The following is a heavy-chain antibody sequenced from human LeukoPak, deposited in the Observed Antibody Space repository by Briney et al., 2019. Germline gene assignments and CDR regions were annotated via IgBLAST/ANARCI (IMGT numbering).Heavy chain of an antibody. V-gene: IGHV4-4*02. J-gene: IGHJ4*02. Sequence: SETLSLTCAVSGGSISSSNWWSWVRQPPGKGLEWIGEINHSGSTNYNPSLKSRVTISVDTSKNQFSLKLSSVTAADTAVYYCARGRPHGNDYWGQGALVTVSS. CDR2: INHSGST. CDR1: GGSISSSNW. D-gene: IGHD4-23*01. CDR3: ARGRPHGNDY.